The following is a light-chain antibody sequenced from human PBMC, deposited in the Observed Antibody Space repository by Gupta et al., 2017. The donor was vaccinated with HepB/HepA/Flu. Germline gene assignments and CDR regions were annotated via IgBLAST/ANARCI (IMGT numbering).Light chain of an antibody. Sequence: QAVVPQEPPLTVSPGGTVTLTCASSTGDVISGHYTYWFQQKPGHAHRTLIFDTNNTQAWTPARFSASVRGGKAALTLAGAEAEDEDEYDCLLSDSGIWVFGGGTKLTVL. V-gene: IGLV7-46*01. CDR2: DTN. CDR1: TGDVISGHY. CDR3: LLSDSGIWV. J-gene: IGLJ3*02.